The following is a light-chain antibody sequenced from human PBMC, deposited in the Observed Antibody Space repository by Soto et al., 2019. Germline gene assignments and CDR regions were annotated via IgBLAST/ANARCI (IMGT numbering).Light chain of an antibody. Sequence: EIVLTQSPATLSLSPGDRASLSCRASQSVGTYLVWYQQKPGQAPRLLMYDASKRATGIPARFSGSASGTEFTLTISSLQPDDFATYYCQQYDTYSWTFGRGTKVDIK. CDR2: DAS. CDR1: QSVGTY. J-gene: IGKJ1*01. V-gene: IGKV3-11*01. CDR3: QQYDTYSWT.